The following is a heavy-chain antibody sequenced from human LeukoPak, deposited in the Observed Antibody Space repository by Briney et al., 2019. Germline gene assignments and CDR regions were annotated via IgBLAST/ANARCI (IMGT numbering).Heavy chain of an antibody. CDR3: ARGDVVPTAPYFDY. V-gene: IGHV4-30-2*01. CDR2: IYHGGST. D-gene: IGHD2-2*01. Sequence: PSETLSLTCTVSGGSISSGGYYWTWIRQPPGKGLEWIGYIYHGGSTYYNPSLKSRVTISVDRSKNQFSLKLSSVTAADTAVYYCARGDVVPTAPYFDYWGQGTLVTVSS. CDR1: GGSISSGGYY. J-gene: IGHJ4*02.